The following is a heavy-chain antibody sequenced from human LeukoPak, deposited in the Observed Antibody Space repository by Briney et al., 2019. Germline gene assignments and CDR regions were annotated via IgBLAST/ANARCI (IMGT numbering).Heavy chain of an antibody. CDR3: ARDGLSTVTNGGYFDY. V-gene: IGHV3-30*02. D-gene: IGHD4-17*01. CDR2: IRFDGSNK. Sequence: GGSLRLSCAASGFTFSSYGMHWVRQAPGKGLEWVAFIRFDGSNKYYADSVKGRFTISRDNSKNTLYLQMNSLRAEDTAVYYCARDGLSTVTNGGYFDYWGQGTLVTVSS. CDR1: GFTFSSYG. J-gene: IGHJ4*02.